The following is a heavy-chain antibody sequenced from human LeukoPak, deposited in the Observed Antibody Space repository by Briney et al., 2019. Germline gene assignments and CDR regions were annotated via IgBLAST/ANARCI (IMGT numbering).Heavy chain of an antibody. Sequence: GGSLRLSCAASGFTVSSNYMSWVRQAPGKGLEWVSVIYSGGSTYYADSVKGRFTISRDNAKNSLYLQMNSLRPEDTALYYCAKDFRDYYDSSGYQQGAFDVWGQGTMVTVSS. J-gene: IGHJ3*01. D-gene: IGHD3-22*01. V-gene: IGHV3-53*05. CDR3: AKDFRDYYDSSGYQQGAFDV. CDR2: IYSGGST. CDR1: GFTVSSNY.